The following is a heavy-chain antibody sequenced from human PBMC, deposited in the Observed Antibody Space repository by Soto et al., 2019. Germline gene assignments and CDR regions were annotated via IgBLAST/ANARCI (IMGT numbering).Heavy chain of an antibody. J-gene: IGHJ4*02. CDR2: ISGSGGST. CDR3: AKEIQLWLQGGYFDY. V-gene: IGHV3-23*01. CDR1: GFTCSSYA. Sequence: EVQLLESGGGLVQPGGSLRLSCAASGFTCSSYAMSWVRQAPGKGLEWVSAISGSGGSTYYADSVKGRFTISRDNSKNTLYLQMNSLRAEDTAVYYSAKEIQLWLQGGYFDYWGQGTLVTVSS. D-gene: IGHD5-18*01.